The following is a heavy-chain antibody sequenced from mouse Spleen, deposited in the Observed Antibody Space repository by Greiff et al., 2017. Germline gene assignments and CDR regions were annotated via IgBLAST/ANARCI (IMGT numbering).Heavy chain of an antibody. D-gene: IGHD2-4*01. V-gene: IGHV1-72*01. CDR1: GYTFTSYW. CDR2: IDPNSGGT. Sequence: ESGAELVKPGASVKLSCKASGYTFTSYWMHWVKQRPGRGLEWIGRIDPNSGGTKYNEKFKSKATLTVDKPSSTAYMQLSSLTSEDSAVYYCAREDYYDYYYAMDYWGQGTSVTVSS. CDR3: AREDYYDYYYAMDY. J-gene: IGHJ4*01.